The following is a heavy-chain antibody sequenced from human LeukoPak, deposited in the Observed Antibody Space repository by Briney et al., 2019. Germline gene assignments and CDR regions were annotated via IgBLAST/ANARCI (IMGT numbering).Heavy chain of an antibody. D-gene: IGHD3-16*02. CDR1: GFTFSSYE. J-gene: IGHJ3*02. Sequence: GGSLRLSCAASGFTFSSYEMNWVRQAPGKGLEWVSLIGSVGHSTYYGDSVKGRFTISRDNSKNTLSLQMNSLRVEDTAMYYCAKDIELSILGLGTMVTVSS. CDR2: IGSVGHST. CDR3: AKDIELSI. V-gene: IGHV3-23*01.